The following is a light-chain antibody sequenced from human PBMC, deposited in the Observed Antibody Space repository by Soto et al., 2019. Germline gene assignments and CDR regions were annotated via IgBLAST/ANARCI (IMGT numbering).Light chain of an antibody. V-gene: IGKV3-20*01. Sequence: DNVLTQSPGILSLSPGERATLSCRASQSVRSNYLAWYQQNPRQAPRLLIDGASSRATGIPDRFSGSGSGTDFTLTIIRLEPEDYAVYYCQQYGSAKTFCQGIKVEFK. CDR2: GAS. J-gene: IGKJ1*01. CDR3: QQYGSAKT. CDR1: QSVRSNY.